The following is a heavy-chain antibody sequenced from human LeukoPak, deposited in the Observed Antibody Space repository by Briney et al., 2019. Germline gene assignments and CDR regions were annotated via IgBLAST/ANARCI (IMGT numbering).Heavy chain of an antibody. J-gene: IGHJ6*03. Sequence: PSETLSLTCTVSGGSISSSSYYWGWIRQPPGKGLEWIGSIYYSGSTYYNPSLKSRVTISVDTSKNQFSLKLSSVTAADTAVYYCARHFYGSGMWYYYYMDVWGKGTTVTVSS. D-gene: IGHD3-10*01. CDR2: IYYSGST. CDR1: GGSISSSSYY. V-gene: IGHV4-39*01. CDR3: ARHFYGSGMWYYYYMDV.